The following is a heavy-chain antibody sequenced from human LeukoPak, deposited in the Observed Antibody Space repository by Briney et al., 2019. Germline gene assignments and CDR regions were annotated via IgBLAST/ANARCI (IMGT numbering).Heavy chain of an antibody. V-gene: IGHV4-34*01. CDR2: TDHSGST. D-gene: IGHD2-2*02. Sequence: SETLSLTCAVYGGFFSGYYWTWLRQSPGKGLEWIGETDHSGSTIYNPSLKSRVAISADTSKNQFSLHLSSVIAADTSIYYCAIMAASGIPRGYYYVDVWGKGTTVTVSS. J-gene: IGHJ6*03. CDR3: AIMAASGIPRGYYYVDV. CDR1: GGFFSGYY.